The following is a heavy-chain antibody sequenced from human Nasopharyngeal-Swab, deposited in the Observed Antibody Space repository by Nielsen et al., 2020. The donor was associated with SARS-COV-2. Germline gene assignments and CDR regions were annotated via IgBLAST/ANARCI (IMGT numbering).Heavy chain of an antibody. CDR2: IWYDGSNK. CDR3: ARGKDPGYFDY. V-gene: IGHV3-33*01. Sequence: WIRQPPGKGLEWVAVIWYDGSNKYYADSVKGRFTISRDNSKNTLYLQMNSLGAEDTAVYYCARGKDPGYFDYWGQGTLVTVSS. J-gene: IGHJ4*02.